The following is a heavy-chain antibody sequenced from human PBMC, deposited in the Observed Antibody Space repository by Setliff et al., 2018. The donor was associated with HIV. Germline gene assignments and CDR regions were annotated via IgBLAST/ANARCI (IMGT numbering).Heavy chain of an antibody. CDR1: RDSLGSHY. V-gene: IGHV3-48*03. CDR3: VKVSRGTVVRGVILVGYFDY. CDR2: ISSSGSTT. J-gene: IGHJ4*02. Sequence: LSLTCSVSRDSLGSHYWSWVRQPPGKGLEWISFISSSGSTTYHADSVKGRFTISRDNSKNTLYLQMSSLRVEDTAVYYCVKVSRGTVVRGVILVGYFDYWGQGTLVTVSS. D-gene: IGHD3-10*02.